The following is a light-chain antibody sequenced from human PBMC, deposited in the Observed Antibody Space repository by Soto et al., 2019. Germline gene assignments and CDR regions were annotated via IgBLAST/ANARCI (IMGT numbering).Light chain of an antibody. CDR3: QSYDSSLSGYVV. Sequence: QSVLTQPPSVSGAPGQRVTISCTGSSSNIGAGYDVHWYQQLPRTPPKLLIYGNSNRPSGVPDRISGSKSGTSASLAITGLQAEDEADYYCQSYDSSLSGYVVFGGGTKLTVL. V-gene: IGLV1-40*01. J-gene: IGLJ2*01. CDR1: SSNIGAGYD. CDR2: GNS.